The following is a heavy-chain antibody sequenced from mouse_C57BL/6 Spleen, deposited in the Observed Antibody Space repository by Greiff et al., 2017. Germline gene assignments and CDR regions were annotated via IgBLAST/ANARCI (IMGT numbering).Heavy chain of an antibody. CDR3: ARRPLITTVVATGVDYAMDY. CDR2: IYPRSGNT. V-gene: IGHV1-81*01. D-gene: IGHD1-1*01. Sequence: QVQLKESGAELARPGASVKLSCKASGYTFTSYGISWVKQRTGQGLEWIGEIYPRSGNTYYNEKFKGKATLTADKSSSTAYMELRSLTSEDSAVYFCARRPLITTVVATGVDYAMDYWGQGTSVTVSS. J-gene: IGHJ4*01. CDR1: GYTFTSYG.